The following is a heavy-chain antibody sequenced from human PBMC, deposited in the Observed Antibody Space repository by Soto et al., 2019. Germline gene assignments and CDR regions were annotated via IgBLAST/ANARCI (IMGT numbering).Heavy chain of an antibody. D-gene: IGHD3-10*01. V-gene: IGHV6-1*01. CDR2: TYYRSKWYN. CDR3: ARVHYGSGSYNDYYYYYGMDV. CDR1: XDSVSSNSAA. J-gene: IGHJ6*02. Sequence: SQTLSLTCAMSXDSVSSNSAAWNWIRQSPSRGLEWLGRTYYRSKWYNDYAVSVKSRITINPDTSKNQFSLQLNSVTPEDTAVYYCARVHYGSGSYNDYYYYYGMDVWGQGTTVTVSS.